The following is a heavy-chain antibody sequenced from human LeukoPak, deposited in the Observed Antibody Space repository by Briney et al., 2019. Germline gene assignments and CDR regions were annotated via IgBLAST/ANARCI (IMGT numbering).Heavy chain of an antibody. J-gene: IGHJ4*02. CDR1: GDSITSSSYY. Sequence: SETLSLTCTVSGDSITSSSYYWAWIRQPPGKGLEWIGSLFQSVATYYNPSHQGRVTMSIDTSKNQCPLKLRSVTAADTAVYYCAREYYGTFEFWGQETLVPVSP. CDR2: LFQSVAT. V-gene: IGHV4-39*01. D-gene: IGHD3-10*01. CDR3: AREYYGTFEF.